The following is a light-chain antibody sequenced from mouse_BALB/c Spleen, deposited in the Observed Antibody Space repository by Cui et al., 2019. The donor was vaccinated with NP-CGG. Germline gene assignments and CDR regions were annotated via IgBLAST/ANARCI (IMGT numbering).Light chain of an antibody. CDR2: GTN. CDR1: TGAVTTSNY. Sequence: HALVAPDSAPTTSPGETVTLTCRSSTGAVTTSNYANWVQEKPDHLFTGLIGGTNNRAPGVPARFSGSLIGDKAALTITGAQTEDEAIYFCALWYSNHWVFGGGTKLTVL. J-gene: IGLJ1*01. V-gene: IGLV1*01. CDR3: ALWYSNHWV.